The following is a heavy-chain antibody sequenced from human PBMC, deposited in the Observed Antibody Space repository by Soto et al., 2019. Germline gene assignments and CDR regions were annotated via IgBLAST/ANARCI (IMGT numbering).Heavy chain of an antibody. V-gene: IGHV1-8*01. Sequence: ASVKVSCKASGYTFTSYDINWVRQATGQGLEWMGWMNPNSGNTGYAQKFQGRVTMTRNTSISTAYMELSSLRSADTAVYYCASIRGGSYYYGSGSYYNWFDPWGQGTLVPVSS. CDR3: ASIRGGSYYYGSGSYYNWFDP. CDR2: MNPNSGNT. J-gene: IGHJ5*02. D-gene: IGHD3-10*01. CDR1: GYTFTSYD.